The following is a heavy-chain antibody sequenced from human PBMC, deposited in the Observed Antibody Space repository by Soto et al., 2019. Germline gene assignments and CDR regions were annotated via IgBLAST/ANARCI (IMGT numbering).Heavy chain of an antibody. V-gene: IGHV3-15*01. CDR1: GFTFSNAW. CDR2: IKSKTDGGTT. J-gene: IGHJ4*02. CDR3: TSSGYSYAYFRN. Sequence: EVQVVESGGGLVKPGGSLRLSCAASGFTFSNAWMSWVRLAPGKGLEWVGRIKSKTDGGTTDYVAPVKGRFTISRDDSKDTLYLQMNSLKTVDTAVYYCTSSGYSYAYFRNWGQGTLVTVSS. D-gene: IGHD5-18*01.